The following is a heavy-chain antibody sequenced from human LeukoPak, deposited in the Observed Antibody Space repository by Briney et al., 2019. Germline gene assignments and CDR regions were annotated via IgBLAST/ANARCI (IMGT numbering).Heavy chain of an antibody. CDR1: GGSISSYY. J-gene: IGHJ2*01. CDR3: ARAETLHPWSFDL. Sequence: SETQSLTCTVSGGSISSYYWSWMRQPAGKGQEWIGRIYSSGSNNYNPSLKSRVTMSVATSKNQSSLKLSPVTAADTAVYYSARAETLHPWSFDLWGRVTLVTVSS. V-gene: IGHV4-4*07. CDR2: IYSSGSN. D-gene: IGHD4-4*01.